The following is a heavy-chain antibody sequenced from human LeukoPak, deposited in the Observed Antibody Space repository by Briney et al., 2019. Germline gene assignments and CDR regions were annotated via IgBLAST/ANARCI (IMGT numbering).Heavy chain of an antibody. V-gene: IGHV3-23*01. Sequence: PGGSLILSCAASGFTFSSYAMSWVRQAPGKGLEWVSAISGSGGSTYYADSVKGRFTISRDNSKNTLYLQMNSLRAEDTAVYYCAKVGDSSSSPSYWYFDLWGRGTLVTVSS. CDR2: ISGSGGST. J-gene: IGHJ2*01. CDR3: AKVGDSSSSPSYWYFDL. D-gene: IGHD6-6*01. CDR1: GFTFSSYA.